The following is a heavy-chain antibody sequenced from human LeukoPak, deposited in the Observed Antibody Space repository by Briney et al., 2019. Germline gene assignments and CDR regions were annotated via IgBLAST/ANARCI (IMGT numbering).Heavy chain of an antibody. CDR2: INHSGST. CDR1: GGSFRGYY. D-gene: IGHD2-2*01. V-gene: IGHV4-34*01. Sequence: SETLSLTCAVYGGSFRGYYWSWIRQPPGKGLEWIGEINHSGSTNYNPSLKSRVSISVDTSKNEFFLTLRSVPAADTAVYSCARKKHCSSTSCYPFDYWGQGTLDTV. J-gene: IGHJ4*02. CDR3: ARKKHCSSTSCYPFDY.